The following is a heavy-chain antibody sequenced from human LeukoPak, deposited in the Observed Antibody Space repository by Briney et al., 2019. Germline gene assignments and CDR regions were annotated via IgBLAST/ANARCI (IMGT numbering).Heavy chain of an antibody. CDR2: IWYDGSNK. Sequence: PGGSLRLSCAASGFTFSSYGMHWVRQAPVKGLEWVAVIWYDGSNKYYADSVKGRFTISRDNSKNTLYLQMNSLRAEDTAVYYCARLVSLWFDPWGQGTLVTVSS. V-gene: IGHV3-33*01. CDR3: ARLVSLWFDP. D-gene: IGHD2-2*01. CDR1: GFTFSSYG. J-gene: IGHJ5*02.